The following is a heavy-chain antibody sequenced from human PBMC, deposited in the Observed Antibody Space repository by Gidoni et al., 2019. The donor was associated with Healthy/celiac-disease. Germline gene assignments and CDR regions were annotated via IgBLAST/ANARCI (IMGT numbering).Heavy chain of an antibody. V-gene: IGHV4-59*01. J-gene: IGHJ2*01. CDR1: AGPLSSYY. Sequence: QVQLQESGPGLVKPSETLSLTCTVSAGPLSSYYWSWIRQPPGKGLEWIGYIYYSGSTNYNPSLKSRVTISVDTSKNQFSLKLSSVTAADTAVYYCARSDSSGWSWYFDLWGRGTLVTVSS. D-gene: IGHD6-19*01. CDR2: IYYSGST. CDR3: ARSDSSGWSWYFDL.